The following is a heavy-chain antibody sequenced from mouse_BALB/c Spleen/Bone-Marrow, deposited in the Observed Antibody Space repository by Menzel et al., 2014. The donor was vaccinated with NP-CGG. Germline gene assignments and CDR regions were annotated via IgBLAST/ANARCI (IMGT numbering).Heavy chain of an antibody. J-gene: IGHJ3*01. D-gene: IGHD2-1*01. V-gene: IGHV1S29*02. CDR2: IYPYNGGA. CDR3: ARSYGNYDAWFAH. Sequence: VHVKQSGPELVKPGASVKISCKASGYTFTDHNMHWVKQSHGKSLEWIGYIYPYNGGAGYNQKFKSKATLTVDNSSSTAYMELRSLTSDDSAVYYCARSYGNYDAWFAHWGQGTLVTVSA. CDR1: GYTFTDHN.